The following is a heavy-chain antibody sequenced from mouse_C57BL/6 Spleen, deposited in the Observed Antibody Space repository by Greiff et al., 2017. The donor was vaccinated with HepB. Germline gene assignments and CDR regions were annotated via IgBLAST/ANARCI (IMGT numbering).Heavy chain of an antibody. CDR3: EVHHWYYEV. V-gene: IGHV1-69*01. CDR1: GYTFTSYW. CDR2: IDPSDSYT. Sequence: QVQLKQPGAELVMPGASVKLSCKASGYTFTSYWMHWVKQRPGQGLEWIGEIDPSDSYTNYNQKFKGKSTLTVDKSSSTAYMQLSSLTSEDSAVYYCEVHHWYYEVWGTGTTGTDAS. J-gene: IGHJ1*03. D-gene: IGHD5-1*01.